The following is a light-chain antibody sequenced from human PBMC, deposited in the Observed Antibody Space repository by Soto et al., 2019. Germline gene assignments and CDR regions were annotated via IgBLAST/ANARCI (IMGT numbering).Light chain of an antibody. CDR2: EDT. Sequence: QFALTQPASVSGSPGQSITISCTVTSNNIDSHNFVSWYQQHPGKVPKLMIYEDTERPSGVSDRFSGSKSGRTASLTISGLQAEDEADYYCCSYAGQTVFFAGGTKLTVL. CDR3: CSYAGQTVF. J-gene: IGLJ2*01. CDR1: SNNIDSHNF. V-gene: IGLV2-23*01.